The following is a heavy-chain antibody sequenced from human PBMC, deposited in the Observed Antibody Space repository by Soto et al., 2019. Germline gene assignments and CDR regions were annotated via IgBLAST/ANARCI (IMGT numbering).Heavy chain of an antibody. V-gene: IGHV3-30-3*01. CDR3: ARDGVATIERDAFEI. D-gene: IGHD5-12*01. CDR2: ISYDGSNK. CDR1: GFTFSSYA. J-gene: IGHJ3*02. Sequence: GGSLRLSCAASGFTFSSYAMHWVRQAPGKGLEWVAVISYDGSNKYYADSVKGRFTISRDNSKNTLYLQMNSLRAEDTAVYYCARDGVATIERDAFEIWGQGTLVLLSS.